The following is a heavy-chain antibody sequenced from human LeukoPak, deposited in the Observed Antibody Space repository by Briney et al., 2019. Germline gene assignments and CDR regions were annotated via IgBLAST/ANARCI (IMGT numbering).Heavy chain of an antibody. CDR3: ARGRVSSWYFGGYYYYYMDV. Sequence: PSETLSLTCTVSGYSISSGYYWSWIRQPPGQGLEWIGYIYYSGSTNYNPSLKSRVTISVDTSKNQFSLKLSSVTAADTAVYYCARGRVSSWYFGGYYYYYMDVWGKGTTVTVSS. CDR1: GYSISSGYY. J-gene: IGHJ6*03. D-gene: IGHD6-13*01. CDR2: IYYSGST. V-gene: IGHV4-38-2*02.